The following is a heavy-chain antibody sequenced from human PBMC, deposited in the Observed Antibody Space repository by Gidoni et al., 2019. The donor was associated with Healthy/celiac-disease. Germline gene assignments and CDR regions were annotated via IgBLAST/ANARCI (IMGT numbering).Heavy chain of an antibody. V-gene: IGHV3-21*01. CDR2: ISSSSSYI. CDR1: GFTFSSYS. Sequence: EVQLVESGGGLVKPGGSLRLSCAASGFTFSSYSMNWVRQAPGKGLEWVSSISSSSSYIYYADSVKGRFTISRDNAKNSLYLQMNSLRAEDTAVYYCAMEDGYDYYYYGMDVWGQGTTVTVSS. J-gene: IGHJ6*02. D-gene: IGHD2-21*02. CDR3: AMEDGYDYYYYGMDV.